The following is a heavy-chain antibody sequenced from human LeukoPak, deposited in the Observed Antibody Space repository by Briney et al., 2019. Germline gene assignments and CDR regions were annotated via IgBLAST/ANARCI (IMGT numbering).Heavy chain of an antibody. D-gene: IGHD3-22*01. J-gene: IGHJ6*04. V-gene: IGHV3-30*04. CDR3: ARENKGYYYDSSGYLKGAGDV. CDR1: GFTFSSYA. CDR2: ISYDGSNK. Sequence: PGGSLRLSCAASGFTFSSYAMHWVRQAPGKGLEWVAVISYDGSNKYYADSVKGRFTISRDNSKNTLYLQMNSLRAEDTAVYYCARENKGYYYDSSGYLKGAGDVWGKGTTVTVSS.